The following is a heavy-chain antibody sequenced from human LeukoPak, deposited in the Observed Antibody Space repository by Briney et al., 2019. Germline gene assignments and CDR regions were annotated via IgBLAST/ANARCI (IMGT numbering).Heavy chain of an antibody. CDR3: ARRAVPGNVDY. D-gene: IGHD6-19*01. J-gene: IGHJ4*02. CDR1: GFTFRSYA. V-gene: IGHV3-23*01. Sequence: GGSLRLSCAASGFTFRSYAMNWVRQAPGKGLEGVSAISGGGGSTYYADSVKGRFTISRDNSKDTMYLEMNSLRAEDTAVYYCARRAVPGNVDYWGQGTLVTVSS. CDR2: ISGGGGST.